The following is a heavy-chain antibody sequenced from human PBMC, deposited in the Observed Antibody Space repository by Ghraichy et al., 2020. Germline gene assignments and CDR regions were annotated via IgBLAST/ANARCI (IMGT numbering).Heavy chain of an antibody. D-gene: IGHD1-7*01. Sequence: SQTLSLTCAISGASVSSTSGAWNWVRQSPSRGLEWLGRTHYFFKWRQDYAAAVKTRITINPDTSKNQFSLHLSSVTPEDTAVYFCARDSVDTNYKSAGFDSWGRGTLVTVSS. CDR1: GASVSSTSGA. CDR3: ARDSVDTNYKSAGFDS. V-gene: IGHV6-1*01. CDR2: THYFFKWRQ. J-gene: IGHJ4*02.